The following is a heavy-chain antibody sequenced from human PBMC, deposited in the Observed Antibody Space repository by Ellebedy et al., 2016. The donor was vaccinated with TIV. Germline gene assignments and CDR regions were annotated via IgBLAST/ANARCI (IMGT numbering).Heavy chain of an antibody. Sequence: SVKVSCXASGYTFNSYANSWVRQGPGQVLEWMGRIIPILGIANYAQKFQGRVTITADKSTSTAYMELSSLRSEDTAVYYCARDQSSDCGGDCYSFDYWGQGTLVTVSS. CDR3: ARDQSSDCGGDCYSFDY. V-gene: IGHV1-69*04. CDR2: IIPILGIA. D-gene: IGHD2-21*02. CDR1: GYTFNSYA. J-gene: IGHJ4*02.